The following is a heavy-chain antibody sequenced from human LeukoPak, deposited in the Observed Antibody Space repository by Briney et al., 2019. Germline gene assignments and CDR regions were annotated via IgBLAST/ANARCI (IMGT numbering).Heavy chain of an antibody. Sequence: GGSLRLSCAASGFTFGSYAMSWVHQAPGKGLEWVSGITGSGGSTYHADSVKGRFTNSRDNSKNTLYLQMNSLRAEDTAVYYCAKAAHYYGSGSYQDYWGQGTLVTVSS. CDR3: AKAAHYYGSGSYQDY. CDR1: GFTFGSYA. J-gene: IGHJ4*02. V-gene: IGHV3-23*01. D-gene: IGHD3-10*01. CDR2: ITGSGGST.